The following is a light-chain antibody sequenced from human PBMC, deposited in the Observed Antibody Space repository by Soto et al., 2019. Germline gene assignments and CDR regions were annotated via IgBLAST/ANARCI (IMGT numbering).Light chain of an antibody. V-gene: IGLV2-14*01. Sequence: QTFRAKPASLSGSPGQSITISCTGSSSDVGGYNHVSWYQIHPGKAPKLIIYEVTSRPSGVSYRFSGSKSGNSASLTISGLQAEDEADYYCSSYASSSSYVFGGGTKVTVL. J-gene: IGLJ1*01. CDR2: EVT. CDR3: SSYASSSSYV. CDR1: SSDVGGYNH.